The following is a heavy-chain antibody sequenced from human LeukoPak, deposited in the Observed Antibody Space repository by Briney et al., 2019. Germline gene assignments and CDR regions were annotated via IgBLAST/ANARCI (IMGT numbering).Heavy chain of an antibody. CDR3: ARDLGYYGSGSYDY. Sequence: GGSLRLSCAASGFTFSSYSMNWVRQAPGKGLEWVSYISSSSTIYYADSVKGRFTISRDNAKNSLYLQMNSLRAEDTAVYYCARDLGYYGSGSYDYWGQGTLVTVSS. V-gene: IGHV3-48*04. J-gene: IGHJ4*02. D-gene: IGHD3-10*01. CDR1: GFTFSSYS. CDR2: ISSSSTI.